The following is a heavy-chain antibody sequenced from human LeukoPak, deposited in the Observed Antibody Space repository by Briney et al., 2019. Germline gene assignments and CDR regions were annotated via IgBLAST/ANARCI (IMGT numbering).Heavy chain of an antibody. J-gene: IGHJ6*03. CDR2: IYTSGST. CDR3: ARGLGYCSSTSCSKHYYYYYYMDV. V-gene: IGHV4-4*07. D-gene: IGHD2-2*01. Sequence: SETLSLTCTVSGGSISSYYWSWIRQPAGKGLEWIGRIYTSGSTNYNPSLKSRVTMSVDTSKNQFSLKLSSVTAADTAVYYCARGLGYCSSTSCSKHYYYYYYMDVWGKGTTVTVSS. CDR1: GGSISSYY.